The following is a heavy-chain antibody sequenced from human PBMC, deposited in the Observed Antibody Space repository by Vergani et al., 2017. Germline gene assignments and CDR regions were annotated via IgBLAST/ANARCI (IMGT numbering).Heavy chain of an antibody. J-gene: IGHJ3*02. CDR1: GFTFDDYA. D-gene: IGHD5-12*01. CDR3: AKGDIVATPDAFDI. V-gene: IGHV3-9*01. CDR2: ISWNSGSI. Sequence: VQLVESGGGVVQPGRSLRLSCAASGFTFDDYAMHWVRQAPGKGLEWVSGISWNSGSIGYADSVKGRFTISRDNAKNSLYRQMNSLRAEDTALYYCAKGDIVATPDAFDIWGQGTMVTVSS.